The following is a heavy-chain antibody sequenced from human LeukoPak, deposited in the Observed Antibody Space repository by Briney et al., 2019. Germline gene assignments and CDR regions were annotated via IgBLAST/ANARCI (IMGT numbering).Heavy chain of an antibody. D-gene: IGHD3-3*01. Sequence: SVKVSCKASGGTFRTFAISWVRQAPGQGLEWMGGIIPIFGIPDSAQKFQGRLTITADESTTTAYMELSSLRSEDTALYYCARRSIFGVLNPFDIWGQGTMVTVSS. CDR3: ARRSIFGVLNPFDI. CDR2: IIPIFGIP. CDR1: GGTFRTFA. V-gene: IGHV1-69*13. J-gene: IGHJ3*02.